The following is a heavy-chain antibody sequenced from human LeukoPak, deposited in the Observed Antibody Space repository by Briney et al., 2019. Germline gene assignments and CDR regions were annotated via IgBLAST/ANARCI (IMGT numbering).Heavy chain of an antibody. CDR3: ARGSVLQGAFDI. D-gene: IGHD2-15*01. CDR1: GGSISSSSYY. J-gene: IGHJ3*02. Sequence: PSETLSLTCTVSGGSISSSSYYWSWIRQPPGKGLEWIGYIYYSGSTNYNPSLKSRVTISVDTSKNQFSLKLSSVTAADTAVYYCARGSVLQGAFDIWGQGTMVTVSS. CDR2: IYYSGST. V-gene: IGHV4-61*01.